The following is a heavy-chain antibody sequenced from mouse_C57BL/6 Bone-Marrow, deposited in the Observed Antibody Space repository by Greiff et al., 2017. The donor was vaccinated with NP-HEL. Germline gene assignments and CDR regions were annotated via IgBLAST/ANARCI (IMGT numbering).Heavy chain of an antibody. CDR1: GYTFTSYW. CDR2: IYPGSGST. V-gene: IGHV1-55*01. CDR3: ARPRKTMGIYYGLDV. Sequence: QVQLQQPGAELVKPGASVKMSCKASGYTFTSYWITWVKQRPGQGLEWIGDIYPGSGSTNYNEKFKSKATLTVDTSSSTAYMQLSSLTSEDSAVYYCARPRKTMGIYYGLDVWGTGTTVTVAS. J-gene: IGHJ1*03. D-gene: IGHD2-1*01.